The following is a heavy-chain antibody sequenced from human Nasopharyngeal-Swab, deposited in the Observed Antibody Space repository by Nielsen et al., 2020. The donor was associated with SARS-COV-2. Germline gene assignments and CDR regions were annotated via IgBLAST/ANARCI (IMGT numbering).Heavy chain of an antibody. J-gene: IGHJ6*02. CDR2: INHTERT. Sequence: EPLSLTCSVSGGSFNGFYWNWIRQPPGKGLEWIGEINHTERTNYNPSLKSRVTMSVDTSTNQVSLKLNSLTATDTAVYYCARAGRVGDAYTGLDVWGQGTTVTVSS. D-gene: IGHD5-24*01. V-gene: IGHV4-34*01. CDR3: ARAGRVGDAYTGLDV. CDR1: GGSFNGFY.